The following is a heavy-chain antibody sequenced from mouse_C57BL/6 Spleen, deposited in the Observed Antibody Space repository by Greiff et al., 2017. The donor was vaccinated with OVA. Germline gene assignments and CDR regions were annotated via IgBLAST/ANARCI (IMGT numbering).Heavy chain of an antibody. Sequence: EVQLVESGGGLVQPGGSLSLSCAASGFTFTDYYMSWVRQPPGKALEWLGFIRNKANGYTTEYSASVKGRFTISRDNSQSILYLQMNALRAEDSATYYCARYMAGTSYFDYWGQGTTLTVSS. J-gene: IGHJ2*01. CDR3: ARYMAGTSYFDY. V-gene: IGHV7-3*01. D-gene: IGHD4-1*01. CDR1: GFTFTDYY. CDR2: IRNKANGYTT.